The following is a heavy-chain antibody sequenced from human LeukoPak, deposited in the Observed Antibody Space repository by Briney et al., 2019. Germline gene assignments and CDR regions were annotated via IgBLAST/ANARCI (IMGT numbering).Heavy chain of an antibody. Sequence: SETLSLTCTVSGGSISSYYWSWIRQPPGKGLEWIGYIYYSGSTNYNPSLKSRVTISVDTSKNQFSLKLSSVTAADTAVYYCAREYYYGSGSYYPLYFDYWGQGTLVTVSS. V-gene: IGHV4-59*01. CDR2: IYYSGST. CDR3: AREYYYGSGSYYPLYFDY. CDR1: GGSISSYY. D-gene: IGHD3-10*01. J-gene: IGHJ4*02.